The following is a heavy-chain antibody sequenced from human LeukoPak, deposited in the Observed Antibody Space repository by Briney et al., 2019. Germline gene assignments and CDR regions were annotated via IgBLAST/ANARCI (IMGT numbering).Heavy chain of an antibody. CDR1: GYTFTGYY. CDR3: ARPYGSGSYYSDY. D-gene: IGHD3-10*01. CDR2: INPNSGGT. V-gene: IGHV1-2*06. Sequence: ASVKVSCKASGYTFTGYYMHWVRQAPGQGLEWMGRINPNSGGTNYAQKFQGRVTMTRDTSISTACMELSRLRSDDTAVYYCARPYGSGSYYSDYWGQGTLVTVSS. J-gene: IGHJ4*02.